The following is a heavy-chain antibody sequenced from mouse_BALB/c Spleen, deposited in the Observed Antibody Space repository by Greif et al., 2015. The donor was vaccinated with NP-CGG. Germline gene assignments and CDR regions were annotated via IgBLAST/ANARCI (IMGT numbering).Heavy chain of an antibody. J-gene: IGHJ1*01. CDR3: ARGGTGYFDV. CDR2: INPSNGRT. Sequence: QVQLKESGAELVKPGASVKLSCKASGYTFTSYWMHWVKQRPGQGLEWIGEINPSNGRTNYNEKFKSKATLTVDKSSSTAYMQLSSLTSEDSAVYYCARGGTGYFDVWGAGTTVTVSS. CDR1: GYTFTSYW. V-gene: IGHV1S81*02. D-gene: IGHD3-3*01.